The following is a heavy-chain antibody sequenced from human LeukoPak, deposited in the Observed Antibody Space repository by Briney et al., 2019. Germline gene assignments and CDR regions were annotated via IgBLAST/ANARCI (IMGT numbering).Heavy chain of an antibody. D-gene: IGHD5-12*01. V-gene: IGHV4-59*08. CDR1: GGSISSYY. J-gene: IGHJ5*02. Sequence: SETLSLTCTVSGGSISSYYWSWIREPPGKGLEWIGYIYYRGSTNYNPSLKSRVTISVDTSKNQFSLKLSSVTAADTAVYYCATTGGLRNWFDPWGQGTLVTVSS. CDR2: IYYRGST. CDR3: ATTGGLRNWFDP.